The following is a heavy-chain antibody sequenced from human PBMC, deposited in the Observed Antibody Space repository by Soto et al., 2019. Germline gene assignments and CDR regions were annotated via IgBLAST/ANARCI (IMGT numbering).Heavy chain of an antibody. Sequence: PAGSLRLSCAASGFTFSSYSMNWVRQAPGKGLEWVSSISSSSSYIYYADSVKGRFTISRDNAKNSLYLQMNSLRAEDTAVYYCARQIIMVYANFDLWGRGTLVTVSS. J-gene: IGHJ2*01. V-gene: IGHV3-21*01. CDR2: ISSSSSYI. D-gene: IGHD2-8*01. CDR3: ARQIIMVYANFDL. CDR1: GFTFSSYS.